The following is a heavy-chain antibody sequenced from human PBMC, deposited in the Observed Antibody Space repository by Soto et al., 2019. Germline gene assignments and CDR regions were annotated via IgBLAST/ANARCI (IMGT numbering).Heavy chain of an antibody. D-gene: IGHD4-17*01. V-gene: IGHV4-30-4*01. J-gene: IGHJ6*02. CDR1: GGSISSGDYY. Sequence: QVQLQESGPGLVKPSQTLSLTCTVSGGSISSGDYYWSWIRQPPGKGLEWIGYIYYSGSTYYNPSPKSRVTIAVDPSKDQFSLKLSSVTAADTAVYYCARESYGDYYYYGMDVWGQGTTVTVSS. CDR2: IYYSGST. CDR3: ARESYGDYYYYGMDV.